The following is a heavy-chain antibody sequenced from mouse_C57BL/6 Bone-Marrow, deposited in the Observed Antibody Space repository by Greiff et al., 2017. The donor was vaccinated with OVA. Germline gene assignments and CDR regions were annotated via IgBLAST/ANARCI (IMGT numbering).Heavy chain of an antibody. CDR2: ISDGGSYT. J-gene: IGHJ4*01. CDR1: GFTFSSYA. V-gene: IGHV5-4*03. Sequence: EVKLVESGGGLVKPGGSLKLSCAASGFTFSSYAMSWVRQTPEKRLEWVATISDGGSYTYYPDNVKGRFTISRDNAKNNLYLQMSHLKSEDTAMYYCARRGGYYYGSSGAMDYWGQGTSVTVSS. CDR3: ARRGGYYYGSSGAMDY. D-gene: IGHD1-1*01.